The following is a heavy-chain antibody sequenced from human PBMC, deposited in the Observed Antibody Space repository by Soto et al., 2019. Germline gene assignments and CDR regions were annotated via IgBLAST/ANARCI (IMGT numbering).Heavy chain of an antibody. J-gene: IGHJ4*02. V-gene: IGHV3-30-3*01. CDR1: GFTFSSYA. D-gene: IGHD3-22*01. CDR3: ARNYYDSSGYYYDLYYFDY. Sequence: QVQLVESGGGVVQPGRSLRLSCAASGFTFSSYAMHWVRQAPGKGLEWVAVISYDGSNKYYADSVKGRFTISRDNSKNTLYLQMNSLRAEVTAVYYCARNYYDSSGYYYDLYYFDYWGQGTLVTVSS. CDR2: ISYDGSNK.